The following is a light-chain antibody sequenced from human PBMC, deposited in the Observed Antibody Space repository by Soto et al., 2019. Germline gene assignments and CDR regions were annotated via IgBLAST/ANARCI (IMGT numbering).Light chain of an antibody. V-gene: IGLV1-40*01. Sequence: QSALTQPPSVSGAPGQRVTLSCTGNSSNLGAGYDVHWYKQVPGAAPKLVIFGNRNRPSGVPERFSGSKSGTSASLAITGLQAEDEADYYCQAYDYSLTASVFGGGTMLTVL. CDR3: QAYDYSLTASV. CDR2: GNR. J-gene: IGLJ3*02. CDR1: SSNLGAGYD.